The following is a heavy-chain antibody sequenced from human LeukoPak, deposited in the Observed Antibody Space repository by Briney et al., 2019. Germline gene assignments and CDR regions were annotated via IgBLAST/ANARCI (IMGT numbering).Heavy chain of an antibody. CDR3: ARDGIAVAGTYYYYYMDV. D-gene: IGHD6-19*01. CDR2: ISSTGGTT. CDR1: GITFSSYG. V-gene: IGHV3-23*01. Sequence: GGSLRLSCAASGITFSSYGMSWVRQAPGKGLEWVSSISSTGGTTYYADSVKGRFTISRDNSKNTLYLQMNSLRAEDTAVYYCARDGIAVAGTYYYYYMDVWGKGTTVTVSS. J-gene: IGHJ6*03.